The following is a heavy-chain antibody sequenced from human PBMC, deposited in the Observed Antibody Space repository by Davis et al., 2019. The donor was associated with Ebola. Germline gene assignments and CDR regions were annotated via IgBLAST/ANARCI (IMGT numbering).Heavy chain of an antibody. D-gene: IGHD2-2*01. Sequence: GESLKISCAASGFTFSSFAMHWVRQAPGKGLEWVAVISYDGSNKYYTDSVKGRFTISRDNSKNTLYLQMNSLRAEDTAVYYCARALGYCSSTNCSPLAYGMDVWGQGTTVTVSS. J-gene: IGHJ6*02. CDR2: ISYDGSNK. V-gene: IGHV3-30-3*01. CDR3: ARALGYCSSTNCSPLAYGMDV. CDR1: GFTFSSFA.